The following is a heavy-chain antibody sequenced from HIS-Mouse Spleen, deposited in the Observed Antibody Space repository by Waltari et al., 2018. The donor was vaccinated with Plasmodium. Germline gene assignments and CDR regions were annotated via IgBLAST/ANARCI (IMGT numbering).Heavy chain of an antibody. CDR2: IYYSGST. CDR1: GGPISSSSYS. Sequence: QLQLQESGPGLVKPSETLSLTCTVPGGPISSSSYSWGWIRQPPGKGLAWIGSIYYSGSTYYNPSLKSRVTISVDTSKNQFSLKLSSVTAADTAVYYCARRGGSYYYFDYWGQGTLVTVSS. D-gene: IGHD1-26*01. J-gene: IGHJ4*02. V-gene: IGHV4-39*01. CDR3: ARRGGSYYYFDY.